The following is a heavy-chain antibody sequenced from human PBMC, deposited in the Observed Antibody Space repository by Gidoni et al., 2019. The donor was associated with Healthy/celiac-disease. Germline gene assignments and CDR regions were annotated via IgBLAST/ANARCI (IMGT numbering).Heavy chain of an antibody. D-gene: IGHD6-19*01. CDR2: ISSSGSTI. CDR1: GFTFSDYY. Sequence: QVQLVESGGGLVKPGGSLRLSCAASGFTFSDYYMSWIRQAPGKGLEWVSYISSSGSTIYYADSVKGRFTISRDNAKNSLYLQITSLRAEDTAVYYCARGQAVAGSSPYYYYYGMDVWGQGTTVTVSS. V-gene: IGHV3-11*01. CDR3: ARGQAVAGSSPYYYYYGMDV. J-gene: IGHJ6*02.